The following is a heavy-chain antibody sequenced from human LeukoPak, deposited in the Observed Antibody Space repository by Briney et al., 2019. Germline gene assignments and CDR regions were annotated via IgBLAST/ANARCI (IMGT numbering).Heavy chain of an antibody. CDR3: ARSNWGWYYFDY. Sequence: GASVKVSCKASGYIFISYYIHWVRQAPGQGLEWMGWINPNSGGTNYAQKFQGWVTMTRDTSISTAYMELSRLRSDDTAVYYCARSNWGWYYFDYWGQGTLVTVSS. CDR2: INPNSGGT. CDR1: GYIFISYY. D-gene: IGHD7-27*01. J-gene: IGHJ4*02. V-gene: IGHV1-2*04.